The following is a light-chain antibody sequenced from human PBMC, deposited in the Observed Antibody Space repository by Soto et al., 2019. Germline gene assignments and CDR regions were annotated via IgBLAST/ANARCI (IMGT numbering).Light chain of an antibody. V-gene: IGLV2-14*01. CDR3: SSYTSSSTLV. CDR1: SSDVGGYNY. CDR2: EVS. Sequence: QSALTQPASVSGSPGQSITISCTGTSSDVGGYNYVSWYQQHPGKAPKLMIYEVSNRPSGVSNRFSGSKSGNTASLTISGIQAEDEADYYCSSYTSSSTLVFGTGTKSPS. J-gene: IGLJ1*01.